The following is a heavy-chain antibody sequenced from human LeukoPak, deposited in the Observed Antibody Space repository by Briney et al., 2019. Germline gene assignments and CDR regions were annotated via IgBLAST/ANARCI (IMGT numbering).Heavy chain of an antibody. Sequence: GGSLRLSCAASGFTFSSYGMSWVRQAPGKGLEWVSAISGSGGSTYYADSVKGRFTISRDNSKNTLYLQMNSLRAEDTAVYYCAKDLLSWELGSLGYWGQGTLVTVSS. CDR2: ISGSGGST. J-gene: IGHJ4*02. CDR3: AKDLLSWELGSLGY. V-gene: IGHV3-23*01. D-gene: IGHD1-26*01. CDR1: GFTFSSYG.